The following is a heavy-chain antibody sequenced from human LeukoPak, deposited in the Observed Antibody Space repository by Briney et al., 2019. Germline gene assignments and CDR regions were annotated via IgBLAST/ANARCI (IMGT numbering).Heavy chain of an antibody. CDR2: MSFDGSHI. CDR3: ARGGTYYYQYYYMDV. V-gene: IGHV3-30*01. D-gene: IGHD3-16*01. CDR1: QFTLNLHA. J-gene: IGHJ6*03. Sequence: GGSLRLSCAASQFTLNLHAMNWVRQAPGKGLDWVAVMSFDGSHIYYADSVKGRFTISRDNSNNTLFLQMNSLNADDTAVYYCARGGTYYYQYYYMDVWGKGTTVTVSS.